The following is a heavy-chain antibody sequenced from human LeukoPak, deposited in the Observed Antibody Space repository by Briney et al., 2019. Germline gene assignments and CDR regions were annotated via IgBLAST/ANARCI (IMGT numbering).Heavy chain of an antibody. V-gene: IGHV1-8*01. J-gene: IGHJ3*02. CDR1: GYTFTSYD. CDR3: ARQGPRNIVVVVAATPKDAFDI. D-gene: IGHD2-15*01. Sequence: ASVKVSCKASGYTFTSYDINWVRQATGQGLAWMGWMNPNSGNTGYAQKFQGRVTMTRNTSINTAYMELSSLRSEDTAVYYCARQGPRNIVVVVAATPKDAFDIWGQGTMVTV. CDR2: MNPNSGNT.